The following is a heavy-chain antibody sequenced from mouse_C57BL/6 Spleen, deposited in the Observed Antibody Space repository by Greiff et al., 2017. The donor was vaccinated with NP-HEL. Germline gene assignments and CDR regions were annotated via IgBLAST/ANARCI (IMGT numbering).Heavy chain of an antibody. CDR1: GYTFTSYW. Sequence: QVQLQQSGAELVMPGASVKLSCKASGYTFTSYWMHWVKQRPGQGLEWIGEIDPSDSYTNYNQKFKGKSTLTVDKSSSTAYMQLSSLTSEDSAVYYCATQTAQTWFAYWGQGTLVTVSA. CDR3: ATQTAQTWFAY. J-gene: IGHJ3*01. V-gene: IGHV1-69*01. D-gene: IGHD3-2*02. CDR2: IDPSDSYT.